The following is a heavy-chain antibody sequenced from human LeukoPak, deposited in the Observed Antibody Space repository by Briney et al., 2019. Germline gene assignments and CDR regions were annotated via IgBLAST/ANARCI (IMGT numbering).Heavy chain of an antibody. V-gene: IGHV3-21*01. D-gene: IGHD1-20*01. Sequence: GGPLTLPCAASGFPFRIHAVMWLRQAPGKGRECVSSISSSSNYIYYANSMKGRFTIPRDNTTNSLYLQMNSLRAEDTAVYYCAIFNQDNWNLYYYMDVWGKGTTVTVSS. CDR1: GFPFRIHA. CDR2: ISSSSNYI. CDR3: AIFNQDNWNLYYYMDV. J-gene: IGHJ6*03.